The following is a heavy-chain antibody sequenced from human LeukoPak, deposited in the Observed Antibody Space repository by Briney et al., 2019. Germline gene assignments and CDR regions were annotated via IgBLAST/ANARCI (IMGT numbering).Heavy chain of an antibody. CDR3: ARETKGLQYFDY. D-gene: IGHD5-24*01. CDR2: INPNSGGT. J-gene: IGHJ4*02. CDR1: GYTFTGYY. Sequence: ASVKVSCKASGYTFTGYYMHWVRQAPGQGLEWMGWINPNSGGTNYAQKFQGRVTMTRDTSISTAYMELSRLRSDDTAVYYCARETKGLQYFDYWGQGTLVTVSS. V-gene: IGHV1-2*02.